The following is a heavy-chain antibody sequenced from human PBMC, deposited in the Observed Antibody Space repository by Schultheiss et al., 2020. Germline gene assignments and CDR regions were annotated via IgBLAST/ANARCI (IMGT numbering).Heavy chain of an antibody. CDR1: GFTFSSFW. Sequence: GGSLRLSCAASGFTFSSFWMSWVRQAPGKGLEWVANIKQDGSEKYYVDSVKGRFTISRDNAKNTLYLQMNSLRAEDTAVYYCARGRIVYCGGDCQNNWFDPWGQGTLVTVSS. CDR2: IKQDGSEK. CDR3: ARGRIVYCGGDCQNNWFDP. V-gene: IGHV3-7*01. J-gene: IGHJ5*02. D-gene: IGHD2-21*01.